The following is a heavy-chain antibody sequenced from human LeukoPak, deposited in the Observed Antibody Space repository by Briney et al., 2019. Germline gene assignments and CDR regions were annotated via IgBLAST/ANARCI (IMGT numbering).Heavy chain of an antibody. CDR1: GFTFSGYS. CDR3: ASTSLYGSGSYGPYYYYYMDV. D-gene: IGHD3-10*01. CDR2: ISSSSSYI. V-gene: IGHV3-21*04. Sequence: GGSLRLSCAASGFTFSGYSMNWVRQAPGKGLEWVSSISSSSSYIYYADSVKGRFTISRDNAKNSLYLQMNSLRSEDTAVYYCASTSLYGSGSYGPYYYYYMDVWGKGTTVTVSS. J-gene: IGHJ6*03.